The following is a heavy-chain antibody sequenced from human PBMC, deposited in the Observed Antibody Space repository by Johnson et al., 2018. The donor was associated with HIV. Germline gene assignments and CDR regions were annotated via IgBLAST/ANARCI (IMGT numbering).Heavy chain of an antibody. CDR2: ISYDGSNK. CDR1: GFTFSSYA. CDR3: ARGRKTVTTVRPSAFDI. V-gene: IGHV3-30-3*01. Sequence: VQLVESGGGVVQPGRSLRLSCAASGFTFSSYAMHWVRQAPGKGLEWVAVISYDGSNKYYADSVKGRFTISIDNSKNTLYLQMNSLRAEDTAVYYCARGRKTVTTVRPSAFDIWGQGTMVTVSS. J-gene: IGHJ3*02. D-gene: IGHD4-17*01.